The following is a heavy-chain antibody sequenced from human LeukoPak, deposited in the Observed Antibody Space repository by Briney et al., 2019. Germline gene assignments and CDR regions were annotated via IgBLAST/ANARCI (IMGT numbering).Heavy chain of an antibody. CDR2: IYHSGIT. Sequence: PSETLSLTCTVSGYSISSGYYWGWIRQPPGKGLELIGSIYHSGITYYNPSLKSRVTISVDTSKNQFSLKLSSVTAADTAVYYCARDRGFWSGYSNDYWGPGTPVTVSS. J-gene: IGHJ4*02. V-gene: IGHV4-38-2*02. CDR1: GYSISSGYY. CDR3: ARDRGFWSGYSNDY. D-gene: IGHD3-3*01.